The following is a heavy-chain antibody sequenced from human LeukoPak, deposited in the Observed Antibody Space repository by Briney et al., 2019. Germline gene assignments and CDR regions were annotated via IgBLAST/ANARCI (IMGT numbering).Heavy chain of an antibody. CDR1: GYTFTSYY. J-gene: IGHJ4*02. Sequence: ASVKVSCKASGYTFTSYYMHWVRQAPGQGLEWMGIINPSGGSTSYAQKFQGRVTMTRDTSTSTVYTGLSSLRSEDTAVYYCARVGDDSSGYYHYYFDYWGQGTLVTVSS. V-gene: IGHV1-46*01. CDR2: INPSGGST. CDR3: ARVGDDSSGYYHYYFDY. D-gene: IGHD3-22*01.